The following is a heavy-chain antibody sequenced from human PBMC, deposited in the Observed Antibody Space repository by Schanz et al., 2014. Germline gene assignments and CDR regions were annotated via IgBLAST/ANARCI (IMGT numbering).Heavy chain of an antibody. CDR3: VKDLQRELLRDDHYYGMDV. Sequence: QVQLVESGGGVVQPGGSLRLSCAASGFTFSNYIMHWVRQAPGKGLEWVSVIYSDGRTYYGDSVKGRFTTSRDNSKNTMYLQMNSLRAEDTAVYYCVKDLQRELLRDDHYYGMDVWGQGTTVTVSS. CDR2: IYSDGRT. CDR1: GFTFSNYI. J-gene: IGHJ6*02. D-gene: IGHD1-26*01. V-gene: IGHV3-NL1*01.